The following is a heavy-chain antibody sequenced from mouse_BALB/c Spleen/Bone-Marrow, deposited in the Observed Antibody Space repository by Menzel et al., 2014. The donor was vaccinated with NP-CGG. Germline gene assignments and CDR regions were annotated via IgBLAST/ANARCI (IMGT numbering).Heavy chain of an antibody. Sequence: EVKLVESGGGLVQPGGSLRLSCATSGVTFTDYYMSWVRRPPGKALEWLGFIRNKANGHTTEYSASVKGRFTISRDNSQSILYLQMNTLRAEDSATYYCARDINDGYYWYFDVWGAGTTVTVSS. CDR3: ARDINDGYYWYFDV. CDR2: IRNKANGHTT. J-gene: IGHJ1*01. V-gene: IGHV7-3*02. CDR1: GVTFTDYY. D-gene: IGHD2-3*01.